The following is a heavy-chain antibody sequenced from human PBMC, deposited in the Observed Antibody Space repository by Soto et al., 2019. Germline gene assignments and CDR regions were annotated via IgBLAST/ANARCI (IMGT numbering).Heavy chain of an antibody. CDR1: DGSISSYC. J-gene: IGHJ4*02. CDR3: ARQCSRDYDFWSGYYYFDY. V-gene: IGHV4-59*08. Sequence: PLEMMSVTCTVADGSISSYCWSWIRQPPEKEQERIRYIYYSGSTNYNPTLKSRVTISVDTSKNQLSLKLSSVTAADTAVYYCARQCSRDYDFWSGYYYFDYWGQGTLVTVSS. CDR2: IYYSGST. D-gene: IGHD3-3*01.